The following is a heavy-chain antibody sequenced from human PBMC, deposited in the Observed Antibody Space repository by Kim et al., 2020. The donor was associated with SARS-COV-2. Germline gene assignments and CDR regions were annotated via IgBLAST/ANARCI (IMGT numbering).Heavy chain of an antibody. D-gene: IGHD1-26*01. V-gene: IGHV1-8*01. J-gene: IGHJ4*02. Sequence: NTGYAQKFQGRVTMTRNTSISTAYMELSSLRSEDTAVYYCARGRVLPNDYWGQGTLVTVSS. CDR2: NT. CDR3: ARGRVLPNDY.